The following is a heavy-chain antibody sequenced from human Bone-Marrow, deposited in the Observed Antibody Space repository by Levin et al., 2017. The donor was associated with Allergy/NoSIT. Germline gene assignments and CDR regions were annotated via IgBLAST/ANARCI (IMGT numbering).Heavy chain of an antibody. CDR1: GYTFTSYG. J-gene: IGHJ4*02. V-gene: IGHV1-18*01. Sequence: PGGSLRLSCKASGYTFTSYGISWVRQAPGQGLEWMGWISGYNGKTNYAQKVQGRVTMTSDTSTSTAYMELKSLRSDDTAVYYCARTPTDDYGDNYVTGEGFDYWGQGTLVTVSS. CDR2: ISGYNGKT. D-gene: IGHD4-23*01. CDR3: ARTPTDDYGDNYVTGEGFDY.